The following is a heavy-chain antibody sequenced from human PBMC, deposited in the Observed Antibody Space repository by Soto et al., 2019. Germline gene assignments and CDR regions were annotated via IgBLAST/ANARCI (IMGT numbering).Heavy chain of an antibody. CDR3: XXXDYGMDV. Sequence: QERLVESGGGVVQPGTSLRLSCAAAEFTFSNYAMHWVRQAPGMGLEWVAVIWYDESKKYYADSVKGRFTISRDNSKNTVYLQMNSLRAEDTAXXYCXXXDYGMDVWGQGTTVTVSS. CDR2: IWYDESKK. CDR1: EFTFSNYA. V-gene: IGHV3-33*01. J-gene: IGHJ6*02.